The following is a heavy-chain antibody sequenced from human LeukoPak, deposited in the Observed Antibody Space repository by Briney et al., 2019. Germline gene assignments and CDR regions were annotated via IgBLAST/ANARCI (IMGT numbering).Heavy chain of an antibody. CDR3: ATESGTYSGTCFDY. V-gene: IGHV3-48*01. D-gene: IGHD1-26*01. J-gene: IGHJ4*02. CDR1: GFTFSSYN. Sequence: GGSLRLSCAASGFTFSSYNMNWVRQAPGKGLEWISYISSSSKTIYYADSVKGRFTISRDNAKNSLYLQMTSLRAEDTAVYFCATESGTYSGTCFDYWGQGTLVTVSS. CDR2: ISSSSKTI.